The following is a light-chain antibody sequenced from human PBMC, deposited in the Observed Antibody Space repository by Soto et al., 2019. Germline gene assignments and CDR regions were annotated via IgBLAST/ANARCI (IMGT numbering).Light chain of an antibody. V-gene: IGKV2-28*01. CDR1: RSLLHSNGYNY. Sequence: DIVMTQSPLSLPVTPGEPASIYCRSSRSLLHSNGYNYLDWYLQKPGQSPQLLIYLGSNRASGVPDRFSGSGSGTDFTLKISRVEAEDVGVYYCMQALQTPRTFGQGTRLEIK. CDR3: MQALQTPRT. J-gene: IGKJ5*01. CDR2: LGS.